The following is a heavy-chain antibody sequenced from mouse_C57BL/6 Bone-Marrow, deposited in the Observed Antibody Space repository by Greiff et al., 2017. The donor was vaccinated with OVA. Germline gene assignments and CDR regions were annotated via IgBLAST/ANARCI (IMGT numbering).Heavy chain of an antibody. D-gene: IGHD1-1*01. CDR1: GYTFTDYY. CDR2: INTKNGGT. CDR3: ASSLITTVVARFAY. Sequence: EVQLQQSGPELVKPGASVKISCKASGYTFTDYYMNWVKQSHGKSLEWIGDINTKNGGTSYNQKFKGKATLTVDKSSSTAYMELRSLISDDSAVYYCASSLITTVVARFAYWGQGTLVTVSA. J-gene: IGHJ3*01. V-gene: IGHV1-26*01.